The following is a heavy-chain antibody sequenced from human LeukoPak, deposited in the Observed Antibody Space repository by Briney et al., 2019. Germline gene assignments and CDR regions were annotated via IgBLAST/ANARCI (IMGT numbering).Heavy chain of an antibody. CDR3: ARTTTAMVTWYFDY. D-gene: IGHD5-18*01. CDR2: ISSSGSTI. V-gene: IGHV3-11*04. J-gene: IGHJ4*02. CDR1: GFTFSDYY. Sequence: GGSLRLSCAASGFTFSDYYMSWIRQAPGKGLEWVSYISSSGSTIYYADSVKGRFTISRDNSKNTLYLQMSSLRAEDTAVYYCARTTTAMVTWYFDYWGQGTLVTVSS.